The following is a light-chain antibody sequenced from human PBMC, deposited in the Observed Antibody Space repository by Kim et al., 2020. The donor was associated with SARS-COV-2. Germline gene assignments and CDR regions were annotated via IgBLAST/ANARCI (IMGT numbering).Light chain of an antibody. J-gene: IGLJ3*02. Sequence: GQLHTTSVAGRSPSDENNNVNWFQQLPGAAPKLLSHSNNQRPSGVPGRFSGSKSGTSASLAISGLQSEDEADYYCGAWDDSLSGWVFGGGTQLTVL. CDR3: GAWDDSLSGWV. CDR2: SNN. V-gene: IGLV1-44*01. CDR1: SPSDENNN.